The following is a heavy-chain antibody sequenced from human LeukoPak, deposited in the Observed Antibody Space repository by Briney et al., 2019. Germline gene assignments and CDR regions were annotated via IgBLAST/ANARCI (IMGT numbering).Heavy chain of an antibody. CDR2: IYPDDSDT. CDR3: ARQMAKLYNNYVSFDY. Sequence: GESLQISCKGSGYSFFTYWIGWVRQMPGKGLEWMGIIYPDDSDTRYSPSFQGQVTISVDKSIKTAFLQWTSLKASDTAMYYCARQMAKLYNNYVSFDYWGQGTLVTVSS. D-gene: IGHD5-24*01. J-gene: IGHJ4*02. CDR1: GYSFFTYW. V-gene: IGHV5-51*01.